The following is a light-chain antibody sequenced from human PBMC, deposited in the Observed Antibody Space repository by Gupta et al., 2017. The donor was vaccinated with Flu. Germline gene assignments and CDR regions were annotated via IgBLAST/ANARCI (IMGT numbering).Light chain of an antibody. V-gene: IGLV2-14*01. CDR1: DVGAYNY. Sequence: DVGAYNYVSWYQQYPGKAPKLLVYEVTSSLSDRLSASKSGNTASLTISGLQAADEAHYYCMSYTTSGTLVFGGGTKVTVL. CDR2: EVT. CDR3: MSYTTSGTLV. J-gene: IGLJ2*01.